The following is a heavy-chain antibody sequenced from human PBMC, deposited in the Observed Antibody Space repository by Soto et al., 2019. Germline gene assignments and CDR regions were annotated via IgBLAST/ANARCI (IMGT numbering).Heavy chain of an antibody. CDR1: GGTFSSYS. CDR3: ARARYSSGWSDYYYGMDV. V-gene: IGHV1-69*06. J-gene: IGHJ6*02. D-gene: IGHD6-19*01. CDR2: IIPIFGTA. Sequence: GASVKVSCKASGGTFSSYSISWGRQAPGQGLEWMGGIIPIFGTANYAQKFQGRVTITADKSTSTAYMELSSLRSEDTAVYYCARARYSSGWSDYYYGMDVWGQGTTVTVSS.